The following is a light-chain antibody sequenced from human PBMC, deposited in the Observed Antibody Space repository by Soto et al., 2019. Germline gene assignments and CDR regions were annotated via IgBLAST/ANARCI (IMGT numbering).Light chain of an antibody. V-gene: IGLV2-8*01. J-gene: IGLJ1*01. CDR3: SSYAGYNAYV. CDR2: EVS. CDR1: SSDVGGHNY. Sequence: QSVLTQPPSASGSPGQSVTISCTGTSSDVGGHNYVSWYQQHPGKAPKLMIYEVSKRPSGVPDRFSGSKSDNTASLTVSGLQAEDEADYHCSSYAGYNAYVFGTGTKLTVL.